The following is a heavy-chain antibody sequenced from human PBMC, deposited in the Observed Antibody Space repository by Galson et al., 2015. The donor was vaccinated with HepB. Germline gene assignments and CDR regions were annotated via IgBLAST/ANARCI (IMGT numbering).Heavy chain of an antibody. Sequence: QSGAEVKKPGESLKISCKGSGYSFTTYWIAWVRQMPGKGLEWMGIIYPGDSDTTYSPSFQGQVTISADKSISTAYLQWSSLKASDTAMYYCARPEGSGPRRVHTFDVWGQGTLVTVSS. CDR3: ARPEGSGPRRVHTFDV. V-gene: IGHV5-51*01. CDR2: IYPGDSDT. D-gene: IGHD3-10*01. J-gene: IGHJ3*01. CDR1: GYSFTTYW.